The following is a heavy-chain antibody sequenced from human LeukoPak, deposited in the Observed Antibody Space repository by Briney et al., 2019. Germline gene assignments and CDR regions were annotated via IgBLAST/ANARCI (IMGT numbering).Heavy chain of an antibody. D-gene: IGHD2-2*01. CDR1: VDSISSGAYY. CDR2: IYHSGST. J-gene: IGHJ4*02. CDR3: ANKVYCSTTSCYHAGF. V-gene: IGHV4-30-2*01. Sequence: SETLSLTCTVSVDSISSGAYYWSWIRQPPGKGLEWIGYIYHSGSTFYNPSLKSRVTISMDTSKNQFSLNLRSVTAADTAVYYCANKVYCSTTSCYHAGFWGQGTLVTVSS.